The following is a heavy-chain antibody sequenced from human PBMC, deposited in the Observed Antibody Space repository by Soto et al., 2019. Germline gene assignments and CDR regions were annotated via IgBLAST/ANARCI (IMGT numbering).Heavy chain of an antibody. CDR2: IYYSGST. J-gene: IGHJ5*02. D-gene: IGHD2-2*01. CDR1: GGSISSGDYY. CDR3: ARVCDIVVVQSAAPHNWFDP. Sequence: SETLSLTCTVSGGSISSGDYYWSWIRQPPGKGLEWIGYIYYSGSTYYNPSLKSRVTISVDTSKNQFSLKLSSVTAADTAVYYCARVCDIVVVQSAAPHNWFDPWGQGTLVPVSS. V-gene: IGHV4-30-4*01.